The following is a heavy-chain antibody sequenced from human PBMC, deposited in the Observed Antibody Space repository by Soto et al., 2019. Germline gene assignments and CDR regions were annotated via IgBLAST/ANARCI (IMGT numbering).Heavy chain of an antibody. V-gene: IGHV3-23*01. J-gene: IGHJ4*02. CDR3: ARDLELSTYLYFFDY. CDR2: ISGSGGST. D-gene: IGHD1-7*01. Sequence: GGSLRLSCAASGFTFSSYAMSWVRQAPGKGLEWVSAISGSGGSTYYADSVKGRFTISRDNSKNTLYLQMNSLRAEDTAVYYCARDLELSTYLYFFDYWCQGTLVTVSS. CDR1: GFTFSSYA.